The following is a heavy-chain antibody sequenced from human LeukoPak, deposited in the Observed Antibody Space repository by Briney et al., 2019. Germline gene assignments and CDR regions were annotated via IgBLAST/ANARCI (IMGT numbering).Heavy chain of an antibody. CDR2: IYYSGST. V-gene: IGHV4-31*03. Sequence: SQPLSLPCTVSGGSISSGGYYWSWIRQHPGKGLEWNGYIYYSGSTYYNPSLKSRVTISVDTSKNQFSLKLSSVTAADTAVYYCARALEWLPKFDYWGQGTLVTVSS. CDR1: GGSISSGGYY. D-gene: IGHD3-3*01. J-gene: IGHJ4*02. CDR3: ARALEWLPKFDY.